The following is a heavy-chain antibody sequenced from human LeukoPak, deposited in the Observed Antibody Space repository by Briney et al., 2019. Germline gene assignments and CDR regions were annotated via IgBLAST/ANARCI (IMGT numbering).Heavy chain of an antibody. D-gene: IGHD3-10*01. J-gene: IGHJ4*02. Sequence: SETLSLTCSVSGGSISRSSHYWGWVRQPPGKGLEWIGSIYYSGKTYYTPSLKSRVTISEDTSKNQFSLKLSSVTAADTAVYYCASIAWFAEFYFDCWGQGTLVTVSS. CDR2: IYYSGKT. V-gene: IGHV4-39*01. CDR3: ASIAWFAEFYFDC. CDR1: GGSISRSSHY.